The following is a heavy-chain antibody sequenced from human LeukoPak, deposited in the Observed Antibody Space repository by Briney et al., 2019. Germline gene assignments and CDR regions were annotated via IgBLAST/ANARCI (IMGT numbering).Heavy chain of an antibody. D-gene: IGHD5-18*01. Sequence: ASVKVSCKASGYAFTDYYIHWVRQAPGQGLEWMGRINPHSGDTAFSQKFQGRVTMTRDTSISTGFMELSRLRSDDTAVYYRAREGFSGYRSAYYYNGMDVWGQGTTVTVS. CDR1: GYAFTDYY. CDR3: AREGFSGYRSAYYYNGMDV. V-gene: IGHV1-2*06. J-gene: IGHJ6*02. CDR2: INPHSGDT.